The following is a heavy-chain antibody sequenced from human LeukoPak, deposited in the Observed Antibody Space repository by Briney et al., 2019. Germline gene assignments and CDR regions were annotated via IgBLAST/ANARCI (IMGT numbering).Heavy chain of an antibody. CDR3: VKGACSSGCSGNH. J-gene: IGHJ5*02. CDR1: GIAFSDSA. CDR2: ITDSYNT. Sequence: GGSLRLSCAASGIAFSDSAMYWVRQAPGKGLECVSVITDSYNTHYGDSVKGRFTVSRDNSRKTLFLQMNSLRVDDTALYYCVKGACSSGCSGNHWGQGTRVIVSS. D-gene: IGHD6-19*01. V-gene: IGHV3-23*01.